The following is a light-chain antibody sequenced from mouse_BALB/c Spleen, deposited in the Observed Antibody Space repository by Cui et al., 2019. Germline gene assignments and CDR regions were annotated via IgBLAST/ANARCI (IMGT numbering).Light chain of an antibody. CDR2: WAS. J-gene: IGKJ5*01. CDR3: QQYNNYPPSLT. Sequence: DIVMTQSHKFMSTSVGDRVNITCKASQDVGTTVAWYQQKPGLSPKLLIYWASTRHTGVPDRFTGSGSGTDFTLTISNVQSEDLADYFCQQYNNYPPSLTFGAGTKLELK. CDR1: QDVGTT. V-gene: IGKV6-23*01.